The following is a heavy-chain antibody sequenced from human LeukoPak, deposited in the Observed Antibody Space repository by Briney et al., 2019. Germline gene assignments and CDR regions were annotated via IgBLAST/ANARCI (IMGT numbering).Heavy chain of an antibody. J-gene: IGHJ4*02. CDR3: ARPTGLRFFDY. V-gene: IGHV5-51*01. CDR2: IYPDDSDT. D-gene: IGHD4-11*01. Sequence: GESLKISCKGSGYSFTTYWIGWVRQMPGKGLEWIGIIYPDDSDTRYSPSFQGQVTISADKSISTAYLQWSSLKASDTAMYYCARPTGLRFFDYWGQGTLVTVSS. CDR1: GYSFTTYW.